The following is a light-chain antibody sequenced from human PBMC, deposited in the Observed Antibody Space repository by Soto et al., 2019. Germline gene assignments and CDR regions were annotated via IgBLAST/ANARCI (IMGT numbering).Light chain of an antibody. V-gene: IGKV1-9*01. CDR2: AAS. Sequence: DLQLTQSPSFLSASVGDRVTITCRASQGISSYLAWYQQKQGKAPKLLNYAASTLISGVPSRYSGSGSGTEFPLTSSRLQPEYFSTYYCQPLDSYSTFGQGTRLEIK. J-gene: IGKJ5*01. CDR3: QPLDSYST. CDR1: QGISSY.